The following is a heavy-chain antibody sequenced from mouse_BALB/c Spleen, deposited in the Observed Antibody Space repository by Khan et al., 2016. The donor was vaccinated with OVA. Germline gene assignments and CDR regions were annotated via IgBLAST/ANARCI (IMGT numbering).Heavy chain of an antibody. V-gene: IGHV5-4*02. CDR1: GFTFSDYY. D-gene: IGHD2-13*01. CDR3: ARGYYGDPFSY. J-gene: IGHJ3*01. CDR2: ISDGGSYT. Sequence: EVELVESGGGLVKPGGSLKLSCAASGFTFSDYYMYWVRQTPEKRLEWLATISDGGSYTSYPDSVQGRFTISRDDANNNLYLQMSSLKSEDTAMYYCARGYYGDPFSYWGQGTLVTISA.